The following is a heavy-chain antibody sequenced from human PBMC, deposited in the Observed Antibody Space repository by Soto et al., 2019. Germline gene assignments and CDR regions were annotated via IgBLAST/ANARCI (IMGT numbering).Heavy chain of an antibody. V-gene: IGHV3-30*18. D-gene: IGHD7-27*01. CDR2: ISYDGSNK. Sequence: GGSQRLSCTASGFNFRSYGRHWVRQAPGKGLEWVAVISYDGSNKYYADSVKGRFTISRDNSKNTLYLQMNSLRAEDTAVYYCAKVMGTRAVENDYWGQGTLVTVSS. CDR1: GFNFRSYG. CDR3: AKVMGTRAVENDY. J-gene: IGHJ4*02.